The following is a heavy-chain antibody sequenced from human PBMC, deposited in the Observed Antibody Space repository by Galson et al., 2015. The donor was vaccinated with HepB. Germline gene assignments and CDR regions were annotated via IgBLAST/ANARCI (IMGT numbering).Heavy chain of an antibody. Sequence: SVKVSCKASGYIFTGYYMIWLRRAPGQGLEWMGWIIPILGIANYAQKFQGRVTITADKSTSTAYMELSSLRSEDTAVYYCARGIADSSGWLCYWGQGTLVTVSS. CDR1: GYIFTGYY. D-gene: IGHD6-19*01. CDR3: ARGIADSSGWLCY. J-gene: IGHJ4*02. V-gene: IGHV1-69*10. CDR2: IIPILGIA.